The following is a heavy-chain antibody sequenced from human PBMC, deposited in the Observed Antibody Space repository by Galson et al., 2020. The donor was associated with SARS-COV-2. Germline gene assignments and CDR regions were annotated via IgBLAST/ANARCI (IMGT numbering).Heavy chain of an antibody. CDR2: IRAHNGHT. D-gene: IGHD3-9*01. CDR1: GYTFTTYG. V-gene: IGHV1-18*01. Sequence: ASVKVSCKSSGYTFTTYGVSWVRQAPGQGLEWMGTIRAHNGHTNYAQKFQGRVTMTTDTSTTTAYMEVRSLTSDDTAVYYCAREGSLDYGILAGYYSYGMDVWGQGTTVTVSS. CDR3: AREGSLDYGILAGYYSYGMDV. J-gene: IGHJ6*02.